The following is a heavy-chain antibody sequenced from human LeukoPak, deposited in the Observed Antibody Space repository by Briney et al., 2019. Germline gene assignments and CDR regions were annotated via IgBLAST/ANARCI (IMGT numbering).Heavy chain of an antibody. CDR2: IYSGGST. CDR3: AIGPKSGRREYYFDY. D-gene: IGHD3-3*01. V-gene: IGHV3-53*05. Sequence: GGSLRLSCAASGFTVSSNYMSWVRQAPGKGLEWVSVIYSGGSTYYADSVKGRFTISRDNSKNTLYLQMNSLRAEDTAVYYCAIGPKSGRREYYFDYWGQGTLVTVSS. J-gene: IGHJ4*02. CDR1: GFTVSSNY.